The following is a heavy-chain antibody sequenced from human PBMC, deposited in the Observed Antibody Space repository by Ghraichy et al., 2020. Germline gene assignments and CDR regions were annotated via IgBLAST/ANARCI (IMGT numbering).Heavy chain of an antibody. D-gene: IGHD2-2*01. J-gene: IGHJ3*02. V-gene: IGHV1-24*01. Sequence: ASVKVSCKVSGYTLTELSMHWVRQAPGKGLEWMGGFDPEDGETIYAQKFQGRVTMTEDTSTDTAYMELSSLRSEDTAVYYCATGGKQLVVQVVVVPAALDAFDIWGQGTMVTVSS. CDR3: ATGGKQLVVQVVVVPAALDAFDI. CDR2: FDPEDGET. CDR1: GYTLTELS.